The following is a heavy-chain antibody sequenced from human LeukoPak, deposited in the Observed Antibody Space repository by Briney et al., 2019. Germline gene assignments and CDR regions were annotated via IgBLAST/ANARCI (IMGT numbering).Heavy chain of an antibody. J-gene: IGHJ4*02. V-gene: IGHV2-5*02. Sequence: SGPTLVKPTQTLTLTCTFSGFSLSTSGVGVGWIRQPPGKALEWLALIYWDDDKRYSPSLKSRLTITKHTSKNQVVLTMTNMDPVETATYYCAYRRTGTIPFEYWGQGTLVTVSS. D-gene: IGHD1-7*01. CDR1: GFSLSTSGVG. CDR2: IYWDDDK. CDR3: AYRRTGTIPFEY.